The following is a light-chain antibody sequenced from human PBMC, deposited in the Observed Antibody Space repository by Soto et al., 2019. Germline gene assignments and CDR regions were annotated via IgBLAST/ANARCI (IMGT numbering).Light chain of an antibody. CDR3: ASYTSSSSYV. V-gene: IGLV2-14*01. J-gene: IGLJ1*01. Sequence: VLTQPASVSGSPGQSITISCTGTSSDVGGYNYVSWYQQHPGKAPKLMIYEVSNRPSGVSNRFSGSKSGNTASLTISGLQAEDEADYYCASYTSSSSYVFGTGTKVTVL. CDR1: SSDVGGYNY. CDR2: EVS.